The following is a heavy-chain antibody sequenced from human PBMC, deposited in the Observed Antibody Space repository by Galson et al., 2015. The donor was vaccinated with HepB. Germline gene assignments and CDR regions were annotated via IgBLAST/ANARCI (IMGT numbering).Heavy chain of an antibody. CDR1: GGTFSNYA. V-gene: IGHV1-69*13. CDR2: IIPFFGTA. J-gene: IGHJ3*02. Sequence: SVKVSCKASGGTFSNYAISWVRQAPGQGLEWMGGIIPFFGTANYAQKFQGRVTITADESTSTAYMELSSLRSEDTAVYYCARAPSFYYNSSNYYLDRAFDIWGQGTMVTVSS. CDR3: ARAPSFYYNSSNYYLDRAFDI. D-gene: IGHD3-22*01.